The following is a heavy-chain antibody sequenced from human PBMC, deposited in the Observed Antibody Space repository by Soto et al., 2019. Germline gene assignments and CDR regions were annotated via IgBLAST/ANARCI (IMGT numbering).Heavy chain of an antibody. CDR1: GFTFSSYG. V-gene: IGHV3-23*01. CDR2: MSVSGGST. J-gene: IGHJ6*02. CDR3: AKVITVVRGVISYYYYGMDV. Sequence: AGGSLRLFCAASGFTFSSYGMSWVRQAPGKGPEWVSAMSVSGGSTYYADSVKGRFTISRDNSKNTLYLQMNSLRAEDTAVYYCAKVITVVRGVISYYYYGMDVWGQGTTVTVSS. D-gene: IGHD3-10*01.